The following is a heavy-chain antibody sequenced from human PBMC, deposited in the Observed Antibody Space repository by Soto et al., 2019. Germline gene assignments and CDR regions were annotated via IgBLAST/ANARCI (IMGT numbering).Heavy chain of an antibody. CDR2: IYYSGST. Sequence: PSETLSLTCTVYGGSISSYYWSWIRQPPGKGLEWIGYIYYSGSTNYNPSLKSRVTISVDTSKNQFSLKLSSVTAADTAVYYCARHSGGSGPQYFDYWGQGTLVTVSS. CDR1: GGSISSYY. D-gene: IGHD3-3*01. CDR3: ARHSGGSGPQYFDY. J-gene: IGHJ4*02. V-gene: IGHV4-59*08.